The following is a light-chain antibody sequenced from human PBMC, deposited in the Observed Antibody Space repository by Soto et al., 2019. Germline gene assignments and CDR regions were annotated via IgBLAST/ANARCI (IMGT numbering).Light chain of an antibody. J-gene: IGLJ2*01. CDR1: SSNIGAGYD. CDR2: GNT. V-gene: IGLV1-40*01. CDR3: QTYDTGVSGSI. Sequence: QSVLTQPPSVSGAPGQRVALSCAGTSSNIGAGYDVHWYQHLPGTAPKLLIFGNTNRPAGVPDRFSGSKSGTSASLPISGLQAADEGYYYCQTYDTGVSGSIFGGGTKLTVL.